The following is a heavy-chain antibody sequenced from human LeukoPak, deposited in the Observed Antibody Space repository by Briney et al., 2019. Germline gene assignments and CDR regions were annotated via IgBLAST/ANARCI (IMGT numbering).Heavy chain of an antibody. V-gene: IGHV3-23*01. J-gene: IGHJ4*02. CDR2: ISDDGIAT. CDR3: AKVRGGDLPVYHFDS. CDR1: GFTFNGSA. Sequence: GGSLRLSCAASGFTFNGSAKNWARQAPGPGLDRVSGISDDGIATYCAASVKGRFTISIDNSKNTVHVQMNSLSAADTAVYYCAKVRGGDLPVYHFDSWGQGILVTVSS. D-gene: IGHD2-21*02.